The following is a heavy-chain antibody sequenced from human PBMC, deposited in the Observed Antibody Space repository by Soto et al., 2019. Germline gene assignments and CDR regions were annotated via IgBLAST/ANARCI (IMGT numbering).Heavy chain of an antibody. V-gene: IGHV4-34*01. D-gene: IGHD3-3*01. CDR3: ASGGVYEVVISPELFDY. J-gene: IGHJ4*02. CDR2: INHSGSN. Sequence: QVQLQQWGAGLLKPSETLSLTCAVYGGSFSGYYWSWIRQPPGKGLEWIGEINHSGSNNYNPSLKSRVSRTVDTSKKQFSLKLGSVTAADAAVYYCASGGVYEVVISPELFDYWGQGTLVTVSS. CDR1: GGSFSGYY.